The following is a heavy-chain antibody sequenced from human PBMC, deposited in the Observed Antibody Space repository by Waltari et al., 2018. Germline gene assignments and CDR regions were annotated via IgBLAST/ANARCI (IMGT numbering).Heavy chain of an antibody. D-gene: IGHD3-22*01. CDR3: ARAGVYYYDSSGYSYYFDY. V-gene: IGHV3-53*01. CDR1: GFTVGSNY. Sequence: EVQLVESGGGLIQPGGSLRLSCTASGFTVGSNYLSWVRPAPGTGLEWVSVIYSGGSTYYADSVKGRFTISRDNSKNTLYLQMNSLRAEDTAVYYCARAGVYYYDSSGYSYYFDYWGQGTLVTVSS. J-gene: IGHJ4*02. CDR2: IYSGGST.